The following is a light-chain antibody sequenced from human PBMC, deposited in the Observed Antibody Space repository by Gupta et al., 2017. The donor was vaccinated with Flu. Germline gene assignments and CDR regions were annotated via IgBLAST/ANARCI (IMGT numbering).Light chain of an antibody. CDR3: AAWVDSLRGPV. V-gene: IGLV1-47*01. Sequence: QSVLTQPPSASGTPGQRVTISCSGSSSNIGSKYVYWYQQLPGTAPKLLSERNNQRPSGVKDRVAGYKSGNSASREIRGLRSEDEADDYCAAWVDSLRGPVFGTGTKVTVL. J-gene: IGLJ1*01. CDR1: SSNIGSKY. CDR2: RNN.